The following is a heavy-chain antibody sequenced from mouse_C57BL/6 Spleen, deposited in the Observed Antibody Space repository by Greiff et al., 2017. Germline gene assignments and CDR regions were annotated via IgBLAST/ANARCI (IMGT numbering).Heavy chain of an antibody. J-gene: IGHJ2*01. CDR1: GYTFTSYW. V-gene: IGHV1-59*01. CDR3: SSIYDDDY. Sequence: QVQLQQPGAELVRPGTSVKLSCKASGYTFTSYWMHWVKQRPGQGLEWIGVIDPSDSYTNYNQKFKGKATLTVDTSSSTAYMQLSSLTSEDSAVYYCSSIYDDDYWGQGTTLTVSS. CDR2: IDPSDSYT. D-gene: IGHD2-3*01.